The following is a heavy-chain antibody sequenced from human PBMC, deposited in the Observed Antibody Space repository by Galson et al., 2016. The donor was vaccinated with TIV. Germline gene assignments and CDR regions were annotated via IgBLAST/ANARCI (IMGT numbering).Heavy chain of an antibody. CDR1: GGTFSNYP. CDR3: AKVGTSGYYPPSPTYFDF. J-gene: IGHJ4*02. CDR2: IIPIFGTP. Sequence: SVKVSCKASGGTFSNYPISWVRQAPGQGLEWMGGIIPIFGTPKYAQKFQGRVTISTDASTSITYMELNSLRAEDTAVYYCAKVGTSGYYPPSPTYFDFWGQGTLVTVSS. D-gene: IGHD3-22*01. V-gene: IGHV1-69*05.